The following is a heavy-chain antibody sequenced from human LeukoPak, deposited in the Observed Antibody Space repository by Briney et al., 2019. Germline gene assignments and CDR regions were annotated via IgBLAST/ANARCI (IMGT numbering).Heavy chain of an antibody. CDR1: GFTFGDYN. Sequence: PGRSLRLSCTASGFTFGDYNMNWVRQAPGKGLEWVGYIRSKTHDGTTDYVASVKGRFTISRDDSKSIVYLQMTSLKSEDTAVYYCSRGQQYHYGPEFDYWGQGTLVTVSS. J-gene: IGHJ4*02. CDR2: IRSKTHDGTT. D-gene: IGHD3-10*01. CDR3: SRGQQYHYGPEFDY. V-gene: IGHV3-49*04.